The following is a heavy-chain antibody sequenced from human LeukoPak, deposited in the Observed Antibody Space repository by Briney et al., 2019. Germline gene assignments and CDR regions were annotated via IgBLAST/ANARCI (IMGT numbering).Heavy chain of an antibody. V-gene: IGHV3-23*01. CDR1: GFTFSSYA. CDR3: AKCGDYDILTGYYYYMDV. J-gene: IGHJ6*03. D-gene: IGHD3-9*01. CDR2: ISGSGGST. Sequence: GGSLRLSCAASGFTFSSYAMSWVRQAPGKGLEWVSAISGSGGSTYYADSVKGRFTISRDNSKNTLYLQMNSLRAEDTAVYYCAKCGDYDILTGYYYYMDVWGKGTTVTVSS.